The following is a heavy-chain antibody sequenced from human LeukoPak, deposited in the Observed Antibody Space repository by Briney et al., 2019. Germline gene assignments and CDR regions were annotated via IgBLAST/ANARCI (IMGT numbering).Heavy chain of an antibody. CDR1: GYTFTSYD. J-gene: IGHJ4*02. CDR3: ARDQEYYDILTGYSMGDY. Sequence: ASVKVSCKASGYTFTSYDINWVRQAPGQGLEWMGWISAYNGNTNYAQKLQGRVTMTTDTSTSTAYMELRSLRSDDTAVYYCARDQEYYDILTGYSMGDYWGQGTLVTVSS. CDR2: ISAYNGNT. D-gene: IGHD3-9*01. V-gene: IGHV1-18*01.